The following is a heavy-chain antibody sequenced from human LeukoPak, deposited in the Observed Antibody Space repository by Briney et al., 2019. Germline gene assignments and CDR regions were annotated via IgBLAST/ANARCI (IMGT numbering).Heavy chain of an antibody. D-gene: IGHD1-14*01. Sequence: SVTVSCKASGGTFSSYAISWVRQAPGQGLEWMGGIIPIFGTANYAQKFQGRVTITADKSTSTAYMELSSLRSEDTAVYYCARDGSGATEPYYYMDVWGKGTTVTVSS. CDR3: ARDGSGATEPYYYMDV. J-gene: IGHJ6*03. V-gene: IGHV1-69*06. CDR2: IIPIFGTA. CDR1: GGTFSSYA.